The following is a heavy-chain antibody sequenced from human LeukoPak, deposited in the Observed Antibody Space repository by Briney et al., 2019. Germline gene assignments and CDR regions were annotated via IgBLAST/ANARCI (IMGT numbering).Heavy chain of an antibody. CDR3: ARGGGGNSDFLTTYTGASLSFDY. CDR2: INWNGGST. V-gene: IGHV3-20*04. D-gene: IGHD3-9*01. Sequence: GGSLRLSCAASGFTFDDYGMSWVRHAPGKGLEWVSGINWNGGSTGYADSVKGRFTISRDNAKNSLYLQMNRLGAEDTAVYYCARGGGGNSDFLTTYTGASLSFDYWGQGALVTVSS. J-gene: IGHJ4*02. CDR1: GFTFDDYG.